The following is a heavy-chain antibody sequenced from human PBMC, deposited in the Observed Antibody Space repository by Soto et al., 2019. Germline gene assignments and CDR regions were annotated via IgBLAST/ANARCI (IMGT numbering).Heavy chain of an antibody. CDR1: GGSVSSGSYY. CDR2: IYYSGST. CDR3: ARSGRRPRCYYYYGMYV. V-gene: IGHV4-61*01. J-gene: IGHJ6*02. Sequence: SETLSLTCTVSGGSVSSGSYYWSWIRQPPGKGLEWIGYIYYSGSTNYNPSLKSRVTISVDTSKNQFSLKLSSVTAADTAVYYCARSGRRPRCYYYYGMYVWGQGTTVTVSS. D-gene: IGHD4-17*01.